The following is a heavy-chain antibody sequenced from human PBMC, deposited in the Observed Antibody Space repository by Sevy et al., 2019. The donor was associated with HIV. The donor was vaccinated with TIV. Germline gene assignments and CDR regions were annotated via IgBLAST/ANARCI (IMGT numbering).Heavy chain of an antibody. D-gene: IGHD3-22*01. Sequence: GSLRLSCAASGFTFSSYAMHWVRQAPGKGLEYVSAISSNGGSTYYANSVKGRFTISRDNSKNTLYLQMGSLRAEDMAVYYCARVTYYYDSSGYSVVGAFDIWGQGTMVTVSS. CDR3: ARVTYYYDSSGYSVVGAFDI. CDR1: GFTFSSYA. J-gene: IGHJ3*02. CDR2: ISSNGGST. V-gene: IGHV3-64*01.